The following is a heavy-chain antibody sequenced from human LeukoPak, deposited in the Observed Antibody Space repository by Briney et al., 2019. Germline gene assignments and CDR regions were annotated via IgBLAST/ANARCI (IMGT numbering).Heavy chain of an antibody. CDR1: GFAFSTTG. CDR3: ARVAMIVAKPYDN. D-gene: IGHD3-22*01. J-gene: IGHJ4*02. CDR2: ITFSGLGL. Sequence: GGTLRLSCAASGFAFSTTGMTWVRQAPGKGLEWVSTITFSGLGLYYADSVKGRFTISRDSAKNALYLQMNSLRAEDTAVYYCARVAMIVAKPYDNWGQGTLVTVSS. V-gene: IGHV3-21*01.